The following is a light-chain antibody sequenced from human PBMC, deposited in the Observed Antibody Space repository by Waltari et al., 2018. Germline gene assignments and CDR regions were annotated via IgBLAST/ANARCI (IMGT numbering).Light chain of an antibody. CDR1: SGYSNYA. CDR3: QTWATGRV. Sequence: QVVLTQSPSASASLGASVKLTCTLSSGYSNYAIAWPQQQPQKGPRFLMKLNSDGSHNKGDGIPDRFSGSSSGAERYLTISSLQSDDEADYYCQTWATGRVFGGGTKLTVL. J-gene: IGLJ3*02. V-gene: IGLV4-69*01. CDR2: LNSDGSH.